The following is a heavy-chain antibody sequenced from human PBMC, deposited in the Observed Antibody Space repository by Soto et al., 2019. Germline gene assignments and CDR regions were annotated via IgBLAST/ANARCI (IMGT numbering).Heavy chain of an antibody. CDR3: ARVREVTATFYYYYGMDV. CDR1: GGSFSGYY. D-gene: IGHD2-21*02. Sequence: PSETLSLTCAVYGGSFSGYYWSWIRQPPGKGLEWIGEINHGGSTNYNPSLKSRVTISVDTSKNQFSLKLSSVTAADTAVYYCARVREVTATFYYYYGMDVWGQGTTVTVSS. CDR2: INHGGST. J-gene: IGHJ6*02. V-gene: IGHV4-34*01.